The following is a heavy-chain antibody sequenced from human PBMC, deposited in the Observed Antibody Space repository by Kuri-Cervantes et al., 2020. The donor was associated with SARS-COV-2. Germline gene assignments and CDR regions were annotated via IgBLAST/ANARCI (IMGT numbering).Heavy chain of an antibody. Sequence: GESLKISCAASGFTFSSYGMNWVRQAPGKGLQWASYIGSSGSDMHYADSVKGRFTISRDNAKNSLYLQMNSLRAEDTAVYYCARATREGYDYWGQGARVTVSS. CDR1: GFTFSSYG. D-gene: IGHD5-24*01. CDR3: ARATREGYDY. CDR2: IGSSGSDM. J-gene: IGHJ4*02. V-gene: IGHV3-48*01.